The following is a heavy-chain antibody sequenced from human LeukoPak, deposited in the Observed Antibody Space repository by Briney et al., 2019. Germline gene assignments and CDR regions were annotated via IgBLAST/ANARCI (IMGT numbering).Heavy chain of an antibody. CDR1: GGSISTSNYY. V-gene: IGHV4-61*02. CDR2: IYTSGST. J-gene: IGHJ4*02. Sequence: SKTLSLTCTVSGGSISTSNYYWSWIRQPAGKGLEWIGRIYTSGSTNYNPSLKSRVTMSVDTSKNQFSLKLSSVTAADTAVYYCARGVIAVAGLFDYWGQGTLVTVSS. CDR3: ARGVIAVAGLFDY. D-gene: IGHD6-19*01.